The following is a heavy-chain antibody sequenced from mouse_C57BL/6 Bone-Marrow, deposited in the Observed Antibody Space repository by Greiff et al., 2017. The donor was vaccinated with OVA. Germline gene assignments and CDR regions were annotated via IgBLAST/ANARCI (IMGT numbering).Heavy chain of an antibody. J-gene: IGHJ4*01. Sequence: VQRVESGPGLVQPSQSLSITCTVSGFSLTSYGVHWVRQSPGKGLEWLGVIWSGGSTDYNAAFISRLSISKDNSKSQVFFKMNSLQADDTAIYYCARDDGSSSYYAMDYWGQGTSVTVSS. V-gene: IGHV2-2*01. D-gene: IGHD1-1*01. CDR2: IWSGGST. CDR3: ARDDGSSSYYAMDY. CDR1: GFSLTSYG.